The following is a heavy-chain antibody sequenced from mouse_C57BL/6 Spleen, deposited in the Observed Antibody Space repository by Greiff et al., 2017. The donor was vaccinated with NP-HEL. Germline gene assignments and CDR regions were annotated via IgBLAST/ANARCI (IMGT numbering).Heavy chain of an antibody. D-gene: IGHD4-1*01. CDR2: IYPSDSET. CDR3: ARGRGLGRVYFDY. Sequence: QVQLQQPGAELVRPGSSVKLSCKASGYTFTSYWMDWVKQRPGQGLEWIGNIYPSDSETHYNQKFKDKATLTVDKSSSTAYMQLSSLTSEDSAVYYCARGRGLGRVYFDYWGQGTTLTVSS. J-gene: IGHJ2*01. CDR1: GYTFTSYW. V-gene: IGHV1-61*01.